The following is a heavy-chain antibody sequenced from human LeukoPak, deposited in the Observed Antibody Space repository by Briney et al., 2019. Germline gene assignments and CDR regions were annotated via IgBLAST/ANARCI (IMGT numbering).Heavy chain of an antibody. CDR1: GHSVSSYY. D-gene: IGHD2-21*01. CDR2: VYHSGST. CDR3: VRARLAMSDVFDS. J-gene: IGHJ4*02. V-gene: IGHV4-59*02. Sequence: PSETLSLTCSVSGHSVSSYYWIWIRQPPGKGLEWIGYVYHSGSTNYNPSLNSRVTISLDTSKNQFSLKLTSVTAADTAVYYCVRARLAMSDVFDSWGQGTLVTVSS.